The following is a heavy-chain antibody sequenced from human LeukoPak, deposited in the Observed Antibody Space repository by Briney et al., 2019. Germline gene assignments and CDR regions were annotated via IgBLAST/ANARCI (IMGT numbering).Heavy chain of an antibody. Sequence: PGESLQISCQGSGSSFTSYWIGWVRQLPGKGLEWMGIIYPGDSDTRYSPSFQGQVTISADKSISTAYLQWSSLKASDTAMYYCARLDSSSWHPADPWGQGTLVTVSS. J-gene: IGHJ5*02. CDR2: IYPGDSDT. V-gene: IGHV5-51*01. CDR3: ARLDSSSWHPADP. D-gene: IGHD6-13*01. CDR1: GSSFTSYW.